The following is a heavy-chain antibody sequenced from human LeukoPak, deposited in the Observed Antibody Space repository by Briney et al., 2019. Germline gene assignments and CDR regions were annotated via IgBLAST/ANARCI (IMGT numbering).Heavy chain of an antibody. D-gene: IGHD6-13*01. CDR1: GFTFSSYA. J-gene: IGHJ4*02. CDR2: ISGSGGST. V-gene: IGHV3-23*01. CDR3: ARRIRYSSSWYGVLSDYFDY. Sequence: GGSLRLSCAASGFTFSSYAMSWVRQAPGKGLEWVSAISGSGGSTYYADSVKGRFTISRDNSKNTLYLQMNSLRAEDTAVYYCARRIRYSSSWYGVLSDYFDYWGQGTLVTVSS.